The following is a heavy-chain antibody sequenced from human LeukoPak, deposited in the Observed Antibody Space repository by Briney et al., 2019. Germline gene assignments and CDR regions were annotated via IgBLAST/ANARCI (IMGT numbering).Heavy chain of an antibody. CDR2: IYTSGST. CDR1: GGSISSYY. J-gene: IGHJ6*02. V-gene: IGHV4-4*07. D-gene: IGHD1-14*01. CDR3: ARDASNPAYYYYGMDV. Sequence: PSETLSLTCTVSGGSISSYYWSWIRQPAGKGLERIGRIYTSGSTNYNPSLKSRVTMSVDTSKNQFSLKLSSVTAADTAVYYCARDASNPAYYYYGMDVWGQGTTVTVSS.